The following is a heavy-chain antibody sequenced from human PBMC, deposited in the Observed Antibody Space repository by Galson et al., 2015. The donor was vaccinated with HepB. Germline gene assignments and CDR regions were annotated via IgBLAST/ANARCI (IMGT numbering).Heavy chain of an antibody. D-gene: IGHD3-10*01. CDR1: GFTFSSYS. CDR2: ISSSSSYI. CDR3: ARDLTMVRGGDY. Sequence: SLRLSCAASGFTFSSYSMNWVRQAPGKGLEWVSSISSSSSYIYYADSVKGRFTISRDNAKNSLYLQMNSLRAEDTAVYYCARDLTMVRGGDYWGQGTLVTVSS. J-gene: IGHJ4*02. V-gene: IGHV3-21*01.